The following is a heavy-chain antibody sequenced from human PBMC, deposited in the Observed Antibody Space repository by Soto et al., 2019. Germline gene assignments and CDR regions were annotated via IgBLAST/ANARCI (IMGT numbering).Heavy chain of an antibody. Sequence: GGSLRLSCAASGFTFNSYAMSWARQAPGKGLEWVSTIIGSGGITYYADSVKGRFSVSRDNSKNTLYLKMNSLRAEDTAVYYCAKDRNYYDSSGYDYWGQGTLVTVSS. D-gene: IGHD3-22*01. CDR1: GFTFNSYA. CDR2: IIGSGGIT. J-gene: IGHJ4*02. CDR3: AKDRNYYDSSGYDY. V-gene: IGHV3-23*01.